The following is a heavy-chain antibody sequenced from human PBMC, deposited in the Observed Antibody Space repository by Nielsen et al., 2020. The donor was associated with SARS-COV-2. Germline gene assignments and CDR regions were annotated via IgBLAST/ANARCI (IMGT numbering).Heavy chain of an antibody. V-gene: IGHV3-33*01. CDR3: ARDYYGSGSYYANLLYYYYSMDV. CDR2: IWYDGSNK. D-gene: IGHD3-10*01. Sequence: GESLKISCAASGFTFSSYGMHWVRQAPGKGLEWVAVIWYDGSNKYYADSVKGRFTISRDNSKNTLYLQMNSLRAEDTAVYYCARDYYGSGSYYANLLYYYYSMDVWGQGTTVTVSS. J-gene: IGHJ6*02. CDR1: GFTFSSYG.